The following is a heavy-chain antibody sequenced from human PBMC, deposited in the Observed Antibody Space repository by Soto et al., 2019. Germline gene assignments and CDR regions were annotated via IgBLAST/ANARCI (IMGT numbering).Heavy chain of an antibody. CDR1: GFNVSNNY. CDR2: IYSGATT. J-gene: IGHJ6*02. D-gene: IGHD3-16*01. V-gene: IGHV3-53*01. Sequence: GGSLRLSCAASGFNVSNNYMTWVRQAPGKGLEWVSVIYSGATTYYADSVKGRCTISRDNSKNTLYLQMHSLRAEDTAVYYCARGNGNYNYLGMDVWGQGTTVTVSS. CDR3: ARGNGNYNYLGMDV.